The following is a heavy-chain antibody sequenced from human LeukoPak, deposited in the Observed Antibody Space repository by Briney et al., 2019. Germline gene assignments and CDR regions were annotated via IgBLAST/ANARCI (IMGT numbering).Heavy chain of an antibody. D-gene: IGHD1-26*01. CDR2: INPNSGGT. J-gene: IGHJ4*02. V-gene: IGHV1-2*02. CDR1: GYTFTGYY. CDR3: ARVSVVGARRWDY. Sequence: ASVKVSCKASGYTFTGYYMHWVRQAPGQGLEWMGWINPNSGGTNYAQKFQGRVTVTRDTSISTAYMELSRLRSDDTAVYYCARVSVVGARRWDYWGQGTLVTVSS.